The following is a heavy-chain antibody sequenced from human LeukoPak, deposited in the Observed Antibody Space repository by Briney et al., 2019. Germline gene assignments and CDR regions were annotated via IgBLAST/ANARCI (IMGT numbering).Heavy chain of an antibody. CDR3: AKPPMVRGVDYFDY. V-gene: IGHV3-23*01. J-gene: IGHJ4*02. Sequence: PGGSLRLSCAASGLTFSRNSMSGVRQPPGKGLEGVSAISGSVDSTYYADSVKGRFTISRDNSKNTLYLQMNNLRVEDTAIYYCAKPPMVRGVDYFDYWGQGTLVTVSS. CDR1: GLTFSRNS. CDR2: ISGSVDST. D-gene: IGHD3-10*01.